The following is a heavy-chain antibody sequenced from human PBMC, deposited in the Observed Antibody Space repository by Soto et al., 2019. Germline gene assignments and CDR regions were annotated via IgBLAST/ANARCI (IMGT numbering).Heavy chain of an antibody. V-gene: IGHV1-2*04. CDR2: INPNSGGT. Sequence: GASVKVSCKASGYTFTGYYMHWVRQAPGQGLEWMGWINPNSGGTNYAQKFQGWVTMTRDTSISTAYMELSRLRSDDTAVYYCAREERDGYNPAYYYYGMDVWGQGTTVTVSS. D-gene: IGHD5-12*01. CDR1: GYTFTGYY. CDR3: AREERDGYNPAYYYYGMDV. J-gene: IGHJ6*02.